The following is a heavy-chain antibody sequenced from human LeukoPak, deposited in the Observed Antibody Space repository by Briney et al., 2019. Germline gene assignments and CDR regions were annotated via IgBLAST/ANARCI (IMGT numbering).Heavy chain of an antibody. D-gene: IGHD3-10*01. CDR2: ISAYNGNT. J-gene: IGHJ4*02. Sequence: ASVKVSCKTSGFTFNTYGIAWVRQAPGQGLEWMGWISAYNGNTNYAQKLQGRVTMTTDTPTSTAYMELRSLRSDDTAVYYCARGNSITMVRGVKVGDYWGQGTLVTVSS. V-gene: IGHV1-18*01. CDR3: ARGNSITMVRGVKVGDY. CDR1: GFTFNTYG.